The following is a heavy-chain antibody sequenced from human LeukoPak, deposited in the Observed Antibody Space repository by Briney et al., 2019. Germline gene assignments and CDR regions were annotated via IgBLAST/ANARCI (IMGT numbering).Heavy chain of an antibody. CDR3: SRQRVDIGWPRGPDY. Sequence: MASGTLSLTCAVSNASISGRNWWNWVRQPPGKGLEWIGEVSHSGSTYYNPSLKSRVTISLDTSKIQFSLKLNSVTAADTAVYYCSRQRVDIGWPRGPDYWGQGTLVTVSS. V-gene: IGHV4-4*02. CDR2: VSHSGST. D-gene: IGHD6-19*01. J-gene: IGHJ4*02. CDR1: NASISGRNW.